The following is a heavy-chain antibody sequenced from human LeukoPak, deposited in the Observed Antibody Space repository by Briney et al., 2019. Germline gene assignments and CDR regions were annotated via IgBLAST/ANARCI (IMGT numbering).Heavy chain of an antibody. J-gene: IGHJ4*02. D-gene: IGHD2-15*01. V-gene: IGHV3-21*01. CDR1: GFTFSSYS. Sequence: PGGSLRLSCAASGFTFSSYSMNWVRQAPGKGLEWVSSISSSSSYIYYADSVKGRFTISRDNAKNSLYLQMNSLRAEDTAVYYCARAGYCSGGSCYGDFDYWGQGTLVTVSS. CDR2: ISSSSSYI. CDR3: ARAGYCSGGSCYGDFDY.